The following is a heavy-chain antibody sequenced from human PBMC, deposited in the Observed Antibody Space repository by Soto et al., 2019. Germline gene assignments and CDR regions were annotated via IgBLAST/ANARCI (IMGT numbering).Heavy chain of an antibody. Sequence: PGESLKISCEASGYMFPIYHISWVRQMPGKGLEWVGKIDPSDSRTMYRPSSRAHITISVDKSINTAYLEWGRLKASDTAMYYCARHGSNGDFDFWGQGTQVTVSS. J-gene: IGHJ4*02. D-gene: IGHD2-8*01. V-gene: IGHV5-10-1*01. CDR2: IDPSDSRT. CDR1: GYMFPIYH. CDR3: ARHGSNGDFDF.